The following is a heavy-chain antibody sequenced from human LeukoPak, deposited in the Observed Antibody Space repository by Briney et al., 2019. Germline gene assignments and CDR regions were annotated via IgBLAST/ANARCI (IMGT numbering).Heavy chain of an antibody. J-gene: IGHJ4*02. CDR2: IYHSGST. V-gene: IGHV4-59*01. D-gene: IGHD6-19*01. Sequence: SETLSLTCTVSGGYISSDYWSWIRQPPGKGLEWIGYIYHSGSTNYNPSLKSRVTVLVDTSKNQFSLKLNSVTAADTAVYYCARSLSSAWYAYDYWGQGTLVTVSS. CDR1: GGYISSDY. CDR3: ARSLSSAWYAYDY.